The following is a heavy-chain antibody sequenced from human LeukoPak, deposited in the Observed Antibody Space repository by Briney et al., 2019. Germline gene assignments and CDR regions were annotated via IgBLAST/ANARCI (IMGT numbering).Heavy chain of an antibody. D-gene: IGHD1-26*01. CDR3: ARAPYSGSYDY. CDR2: ISVFNGNT. V-gene: IGHV1-18*01. Sequence: EASVKVSCKASGYTISNYAFTWVRQAPGQGLEWMGWISVFNGNTKYAQKLQGRVTITADKSASTAYMELSSLRSEDTAVYYCARAPYSGSYDYWGQGTLVTVSS. CDR1: GYTISNYA. J-gene: IGHJ4*02.